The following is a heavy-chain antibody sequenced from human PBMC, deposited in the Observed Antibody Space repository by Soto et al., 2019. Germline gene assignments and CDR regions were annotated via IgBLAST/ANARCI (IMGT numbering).Heavy chain of an antibody. CDR3: ARGSNGYCSGGSCYSDYYYYGMDV. V-gene: IGHV4-31*02. D-gene: IGHD2-15*01. CDR1: GGSIRSGGYY. J-gene: IGHJ6*02. Sequence: SETLFLTLTVSGGSIRSGGYYWSWIRQHPGTGLEWIGNIFNSGSTYYNPSLKSRVTISVDTSKNQFSLKLTSVTAADTAVYYCARGSNGYCSGGSCYSDYYYYGMDVWGQGTRVTVP. CDR2: IFNSGST.